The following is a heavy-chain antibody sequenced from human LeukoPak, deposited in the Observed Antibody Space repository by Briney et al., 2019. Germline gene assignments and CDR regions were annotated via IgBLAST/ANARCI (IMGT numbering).Heavy chain of an antibody. D-gene: IGHD3-9*01. V-gene: IGHV3-48*04. CDR2: ISSDGSTI. CDR1: GFTFSSYW. J-gene: IGHJ4*02. Sequence: GGSLRLSCAASGFTFSSYWMSWVRQAPGKGLEWVSYISSDGSTIYYADSVKGRFTISRDNAKKSLYLQMNSLRAEDTAVYYCVRDREWLSNPGYFDYWGRGALVTVSS. CDR3: VRDREWLSNPGYFDY.